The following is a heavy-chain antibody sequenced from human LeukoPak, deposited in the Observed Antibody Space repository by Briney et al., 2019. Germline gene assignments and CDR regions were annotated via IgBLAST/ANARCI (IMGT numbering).Heavy chain of an antibody. D-gene: IGHD2-21*02. J-gene: IGHJ4*02. CDR1: GYTFTDHY. CDR2: INPNNGVT. V-gene: IGHV1-2*02. CDR3: AREVTLRF. Sequence: ASVKVSFKASGYTFTDHYMHWVRQAPGQGLGWMGWINPNNGVTHYAQKFHDRVTMTRDTSITTAYMELNRLTSDDTAVYYCAREVTLRFWGQGTLLTVSS.